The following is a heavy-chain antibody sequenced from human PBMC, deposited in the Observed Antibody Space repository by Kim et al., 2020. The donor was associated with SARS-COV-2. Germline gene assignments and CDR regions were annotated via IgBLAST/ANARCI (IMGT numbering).Heavy chain of an antibody. CDR3: ARRAVTLGY. CDR2: GST. V-gene: IGHV4-34*01. Sequence: GSTSYNPSLESRVTISLDTSKNQFSLKLRSVTAADTAVYYCARRAVTLGYRGQGTLVTVSS. J-gene: IGHJ4*02. D-gene: IGHD4-17*01.